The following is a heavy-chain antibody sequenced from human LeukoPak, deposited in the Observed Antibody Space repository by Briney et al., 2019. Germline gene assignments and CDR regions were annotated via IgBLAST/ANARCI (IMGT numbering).Heavy chain of an antibody. Sequence: SETLSLTCAVYGGSFSGYYWSWIRQHPGKGLEWIGYIYYSGSTYYNPSLKSRVTISVDTSKNQFSLKLSSVTAADTAVYYCARDCGQWGAIDYWGQGTLVTVSS. D-gene: IGHD1-26*01. V-gene: IGHV4-31*11. J-gene: IGHJ4*02. CDR2: IYYSGST. CDR1: GGSFSGYY. CDR3: ARDCGQWGAIDY.